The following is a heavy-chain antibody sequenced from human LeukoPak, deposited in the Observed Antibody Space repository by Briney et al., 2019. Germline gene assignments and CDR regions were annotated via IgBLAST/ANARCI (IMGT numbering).Heavy chain of an antibody. J-gene: IGHJ3*02. CDR2: MNPNSGNT. Sequence: ASVKVSCKASGYTFTSYDINWVRQATGQGLEWMGWMNPNSGNTGYAQKFQGRVTMTRNTSISTAYMELSSLRSEDTAVYYCVRGYYDSSGYYFLSAFDIWGQGTMATVSS. CDR3: VRGYYDSSGYYFLSAFDI. D-gene: IGHD3-22*01. V-gene: IGHV1-8*01. CDR1: GYTFTSYD.